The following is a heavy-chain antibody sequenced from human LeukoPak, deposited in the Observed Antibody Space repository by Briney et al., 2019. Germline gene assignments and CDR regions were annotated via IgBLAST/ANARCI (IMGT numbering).Heavy chain of an antibody. V-gene: IGHV4-4*07. CDR1: GGSISSYY. CDR2: IYTSGST. CDR3: ARDEEGCDDPDLLYFHH. J-gene: IGHJ4*02. D-gene: IGHD2-21*01. Sequence: SETLSLTCTVSGGSISSYYWSWIRQPAGKGLEWIGRIYTSGSTNYNPSLKSRVTMSVDTSKNQFSLKLSSVTAADTAVYYCARDEEGCDDPDLLYFHHLRQGTLVTVSS.